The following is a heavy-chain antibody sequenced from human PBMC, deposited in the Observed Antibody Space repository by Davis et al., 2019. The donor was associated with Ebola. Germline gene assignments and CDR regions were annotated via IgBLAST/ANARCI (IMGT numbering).Heavy chain of an antibody. D-gene: IGHD3-10*02. V-gene: IGHV4-59*01. CDR2: MSYGEST. CDR3: ARLLFGSSVPFDSFVPDAFDT. Sequence: SETLSLTCTVFGTSIRASHGSWIRQPPGKRLEWIGSMSYGESTDYNPSLESRVTMSLDTSMNQFSLRLTSVTAADSAVYFCARLLFGSSVPFDSFVPDAFDTWGPGTMVIVSS. CDR1: GTSIRASH. J-gene: IGHJ3*02.